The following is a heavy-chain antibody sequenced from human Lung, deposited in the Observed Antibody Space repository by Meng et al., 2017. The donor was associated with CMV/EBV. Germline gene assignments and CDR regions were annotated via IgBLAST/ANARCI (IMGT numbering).Heavy chain of an antibody. Sequence: LXCTVSGGSISSTYYYWGWIRQPPGRGLEWIGSLYYSGSTYYNPSLKSRVTVSVDTSKNQFSLKLTSVTDADTAIYYCARHHTYYFASGPNYYFDYWGQGTLVTVSS. D-gene: IGHD3-10*01. CDR2: LYYSGST. V-gene: IGHV4-39*01. CDR1: GGSISSTYYY. J-gene: IGHJ4*02. CDR3: ARHHTYYFASGPNYYFDY.